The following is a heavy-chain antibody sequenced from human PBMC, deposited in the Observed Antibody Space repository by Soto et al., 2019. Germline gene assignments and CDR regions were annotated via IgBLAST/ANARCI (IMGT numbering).Heavy chain of an antibody. CDR2: ISSSSSCI. CDR3: ARAPYSSSSHHFDY. CDR1: GFTFSSYS. V-gene: IGHV3-21*01. D-gene: IGHD6-6*01. J-gene: IGHJ4*02. Sequence: GGSLRLSCAASGFTFSSYSMNWVRQAPGKGLEWVSSISSSSSCIYYADSVKGRFTISRDNAKNSLYLQMNSLRAEDTAVYYCARAPYSSSSHHFDYWGQGTLVTVSS.